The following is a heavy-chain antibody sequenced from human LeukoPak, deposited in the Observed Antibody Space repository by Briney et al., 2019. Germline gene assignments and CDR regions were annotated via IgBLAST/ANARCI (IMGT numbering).Heavy chain of an antibody. Sequence: GGSLRLSCAASGFTFSSDSMNWVRQAPGKGLEWVSSISSSSSYIYYADSVTGRFTISRDNAKNSLYLQMNSLRAEDTAVYYCARDSRIQLWFPNWFDPWGQGTLVTVSS. J-gene: IGHJ5*02. CDR1: GFTFSSDS. V-gene: IGHV3-21*01. D-gene: IGHD5-18*01. CDR2: ISSSSSYI. CDR3: ARDSRIQLWFPNWFDP.